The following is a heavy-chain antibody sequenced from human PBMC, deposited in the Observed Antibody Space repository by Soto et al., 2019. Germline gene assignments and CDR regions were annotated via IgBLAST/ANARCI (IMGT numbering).Heavy chain of an antibody. CDR3: VKGYGSGTYYVEYFDY. CDR2: ISSNGGSI. J-gene: IGHJ4*03. D-gene: IGHD3-10*01. Sequence: GGSLRLSCSASGFAFYGFAMHWVRQAPGKGLEYVAAISSNGGSIYYVDSVKGRFTISRDNSKSTLYLQMSSLRPEDTAVYYCVKGYGSGTYYVEYFDYWRQATTVTVSS. CDR1: GFAFYGFA. V-gene: IGHV3-64D*06.